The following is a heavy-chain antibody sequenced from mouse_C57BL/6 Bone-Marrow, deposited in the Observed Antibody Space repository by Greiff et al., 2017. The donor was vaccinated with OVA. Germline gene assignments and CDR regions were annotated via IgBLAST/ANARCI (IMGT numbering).Heavy chain of an antibody. Sequence: QVQLQQSGAELVKPGASVKLSCKASGYTFTSYWMHWVKQRPGQGLEWIGMIHPNSGSTNYNEKFKSKATLTVDKSSSTAYMQLSSLTSEDSAVYYCARRYYYGSSYDYWGQGTTLTVSS. CDR3: ARRYYYGSSYDY. CDR2: IHPNSGST. CDR1: GYTFTSYW. J-gene: IGHJ2*01. D-gene: IGHD1-1*01. V-gene: IGHV1-64*01.